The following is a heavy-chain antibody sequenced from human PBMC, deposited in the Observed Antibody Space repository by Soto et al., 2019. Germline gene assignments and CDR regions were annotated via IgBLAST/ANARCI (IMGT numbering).Heavy chain of an antibody. CDR1: GFTFSSYG. CDR3: ARDIAARRQYYYYYYGMDV. CDR2: ISYDGSNK. Sequence: QVQLVESGGGVVQPGRSLRLSCAASGFTFSSYGMHWVRQAPGKGLEWVAVISYDGSNKYYADSVKGRFTISRDNSKNTLYLQMNSLRAEDTAVYYCARDIAARRQYYYYYYGMDVWGQGTTVTVS. J-gene: IGHJ6*02. V-gene: IGHV3-30*03. D-gene: IGHD6-6*01.